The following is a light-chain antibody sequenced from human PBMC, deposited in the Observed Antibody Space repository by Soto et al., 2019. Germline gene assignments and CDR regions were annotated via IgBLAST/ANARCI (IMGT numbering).Light chain of an antibody. J-gene: IGLJ3*02. CDR1: SSDFANYNY. Sequence: QSALTQPASVSGSPGQSITISCTGPSSDFANYNYVSWYQQHPGKAPKLMIYEVSNRPSGVSNRFSGSKSGNTASLTISGLQAEDEAKYYCSSYTSSSTRVFGGGTKVTVL. CDR2: EVS. CDR3: SSYTSSSTRV. V-gene: IGLV2-14*01.